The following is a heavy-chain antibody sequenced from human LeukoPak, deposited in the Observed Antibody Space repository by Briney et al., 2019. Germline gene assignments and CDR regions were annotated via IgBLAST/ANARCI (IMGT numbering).Heavy chain of an antibody. V-gene: IGHV4-30-4*08. CDR2: IYYSGST. CDR1: GGSISSGDYY. J-gene: IGHJ4*02. D-gene: IGHD3-9*01. CDR3: ARDHRDYDIFPW. Sequence: KPSETLSLTCTVSGGSISSGDYYWSWIRQPPGKGLEWIGYIYYSGSTYYNPSLKSRVTISVDTSKNQFSLKLSSVTAADTAVYYCARDHRDYDIFPWWGQGTLVTVSS.